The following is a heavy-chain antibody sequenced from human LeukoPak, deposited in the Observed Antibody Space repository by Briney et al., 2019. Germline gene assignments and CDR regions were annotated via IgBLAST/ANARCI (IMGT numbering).Heavy chain of an antibody. CDR3: AKVDLYSSTQDY. Sequence: GGSLRLSCAASGFTFSSYAMSWVRQAPGKGLEWVSVISGSGGSGGSTYYADSVKGRFTISRDNSKNTLYLQMNSLRAEDTAVYYCAKVDLYSSTQDYWGQGTLVTVSS. J-gene: IGHJ4*02. CDR2: ISGSGGSGGST. V-gene: IGHV3-23*01. CDR1: GFTFSSYA. D-gene: IGHD6-13*01.